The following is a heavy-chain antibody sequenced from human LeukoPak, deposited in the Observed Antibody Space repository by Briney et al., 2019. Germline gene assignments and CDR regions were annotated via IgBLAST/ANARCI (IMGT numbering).Heavy chain of an antibody. Sequence: AASVKVSCKASGYTFTSYGISWVRQAPGQGLEWMGWISAYNGNTNYAQKLQGRVTMTTDTSTSTAYMELRSLRSDDTAVYHCAREVAATSIDYWGQGTLVTVSS. CDR3: AREVAATSIDY. J-gene: IGHJ4*02. V-gene: IGHV1-18*01. CDR1: GYTFTSYG. D-gene: IGHD2-15*01. CDR2: ISAYNGNT.